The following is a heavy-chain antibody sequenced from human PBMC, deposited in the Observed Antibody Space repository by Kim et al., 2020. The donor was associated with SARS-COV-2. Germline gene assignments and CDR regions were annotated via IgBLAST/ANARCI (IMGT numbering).Heavy chain of an antibody. J-gene: IGHJ6*03. D-gene: IGHD2-2*02. CDR1: GYTFTGYY. CDR3: ARVGLGYCSSTSCYNPDDYCYYMDF. V-gene: IGHV1-2*02. CDR2: INPNSGGT. Sequence: ASVKVSCKASGYTFTGYYMHWVRQAPGQGLEWMGWINPNSGGTNYAQKFQGRVTMTRDTSISTAYMELSRLRSDDTAVYYCARVGLGYCSSTSCYNPDDYCYYMDFWGKGTTVTVSS.